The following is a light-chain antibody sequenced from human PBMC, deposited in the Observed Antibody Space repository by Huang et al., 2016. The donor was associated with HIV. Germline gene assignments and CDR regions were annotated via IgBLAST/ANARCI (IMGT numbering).Light chain of an antibody. V-gene: IGKV2-29*02. Sequence: DIVMTQTPLSLSVTPGQPASISCKSSQGLLYREKIYLYWYLQKPGQSPQLLIYELSNRFSGGPDKFSGSGSPTDFTLNISRVETEDVGVYYCMQGKQLPYTFGQGTRLEIK. J-gene: IGKJ2*01. CDR1: QGLLYREKIY. CDR3: MQGKQLPYT. CDR2: ELS.